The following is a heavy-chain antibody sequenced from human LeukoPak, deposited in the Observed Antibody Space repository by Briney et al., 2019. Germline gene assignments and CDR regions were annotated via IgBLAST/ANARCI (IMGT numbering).Heavy chain of an antibody. V-gene: IGHV3-7*03. Sequence: GGSLRLSCEAYGFIFSNYWMSWVRQAPGKGLEWVANIKHDGSEKYYVDSVKGRFTISRDNAKNSLYLQMNSLRAEDTAVYYCATPLDYYDSSGYHQGGDWGQGTLVTVSS. CDR1: GFIFSNYW. D-gene: IGHD3-22*01. CDR2: IKHDGSEK. J-gene: IGHJ4*02. CDR3: ATPLDYYDSSGYHQGGD.